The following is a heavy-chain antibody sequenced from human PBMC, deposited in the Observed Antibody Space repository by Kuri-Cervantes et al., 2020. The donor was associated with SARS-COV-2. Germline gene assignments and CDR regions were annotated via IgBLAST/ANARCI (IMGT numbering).Heavy chain of an antibody. Sequence: GESLKISCAASGFTFSNAWMNWVRQAPGKGLEWVGRIKSKANSYATAYAASVKGRFTISRDDSKNTAYLEMNSLRAEDTAVYYCARDPTPHLENLLYYFDNWGLGTLVTVSS. CDR3: ARDPTPHLENLLYYFDN. CDR1: GFTFSNAW. J-gene: IGHJ4*02. V-gene: IGHV3-73*01. CDR2: IKSKANSYAT. D-gene: IGHD3-10*01.